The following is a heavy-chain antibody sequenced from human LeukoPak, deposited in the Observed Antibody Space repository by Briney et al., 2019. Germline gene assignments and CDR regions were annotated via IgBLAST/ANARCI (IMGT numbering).Heavy chain of an antibody. J-gene: IGHJ6*03. Sequence: PGGSLRLSCAASGFTVSSNYMSWVRQAPGKGLEWVSVIYSGGSTYYADSVKGRFTISRDNSKNTLYLQMNSLRAEDTAMYYCARVPHYYYYYMDVWGKGTTVTASS. CDR1: GFTVSSNY. V-gene: IGHV3-66*02. CDR2: IYSGGST. CDR3: ARVPHYYYYYMDV.